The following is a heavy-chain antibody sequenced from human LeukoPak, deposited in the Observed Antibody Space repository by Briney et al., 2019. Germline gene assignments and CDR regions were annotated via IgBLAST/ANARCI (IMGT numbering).Heavy chain of an antibody. V-gene: IGHV1-69*13. CDR3: ARAPGDNWNDEDY. CDR2: IIPIFGTA. J-gene: IGHJ4*02. D-gene: IGHD1-20*01. CDR1: GGTFSSYA. Sequence: SVKVSCKASGGTFSSYAISWVRQAPGQGLEWMGGIIPIFGTADYAQKFQGRVTITADESTSTAYMELSSLRSEDTAVYYCARAPGDNWNDEDYWGQGTLVTVSS.